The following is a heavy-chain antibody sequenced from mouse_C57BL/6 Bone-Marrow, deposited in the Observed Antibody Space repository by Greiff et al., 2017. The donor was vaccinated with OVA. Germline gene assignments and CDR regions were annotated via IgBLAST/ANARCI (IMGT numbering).Heavy chain of an antibody. J-gene: IGHJ4*01. V-gene: IGHV1-64*01. CDR1: GYTFTSYW. CDR3: ASFYYDYGGGAMDY. Sequence: QVQLQQPGAELVKPGASVKLSCKASGYTFTSYWMHWVKQRPGPGLEWIGMIQPNSGSTNYNEKFKSKAKLTVDKSYSTAYMQLSSLTSEDSAVYYCASFYYDYGGGAMDYWGQGTSVTVSS. CDR2: IQPNSGST. D-gene: IGHD2-4*01.